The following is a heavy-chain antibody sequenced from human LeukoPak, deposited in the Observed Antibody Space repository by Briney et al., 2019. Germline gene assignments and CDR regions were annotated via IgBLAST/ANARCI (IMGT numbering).Heavy chain of an antibody. J-gene: IGHJ6*02. V-gene: IGHV3-33*01. D-gene: IGHD2-21*01. CDR3: ASGLYGMDV. CDR2: VWYDGSNI. CDR1: GFTFSTYG. Sequence: GGSLRLSCAASGFTFSTYGMHWVRQAPGKGLEWVAVVWYDGSNIHYVDSVKGRFTISRDNSKNTLYLQMSSLRAEDTAVYYCASGLYGMDVWGQGTTVTVSS.